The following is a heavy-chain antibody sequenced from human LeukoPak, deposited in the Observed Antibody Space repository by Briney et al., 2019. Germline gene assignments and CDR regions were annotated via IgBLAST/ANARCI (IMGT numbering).Heavy chain of an antibody. V-gene: IGHV4-34*01. CDR3: ARGPRGYSYGYGPAYYYYMDV. CDR2: TNHSGST. CDR1: GGSFSGYY. D-gene: IGHD5-18*01. Sequence: SETLSLTCAVYGGSFSGYYWSWIRQPPGKGLEWIGETNHSGSTNYNPSLKSRVTISVDTSKNQFSLKLSSVTAADTAVYYCARGPRGYSYGYGPAYYYYMDVWGKGTTVTVSS. J-gene: IGHJ6*03.